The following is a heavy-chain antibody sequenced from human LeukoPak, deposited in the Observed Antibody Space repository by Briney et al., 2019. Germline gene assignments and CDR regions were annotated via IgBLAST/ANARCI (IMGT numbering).Heavy chain of an antibody. J-gene: IGHJ4*02. V-gene: IGHV1-8*02. Sequence: ASVKVSCKASGYTFTGYYMHWVRQATGQGLEWMGWMNPNSGNTGYAQKFQGRVTMTRNTSISTAYMELSSLRSEDTAVYYCARDGDGYNSIDYWGQGTLVTVSS. CDR1: GYTFTGYY. D-gene: IGHD5-24*01. CDR3: ARDGDGYNSIDY. CDR2: MNPNSGNT.